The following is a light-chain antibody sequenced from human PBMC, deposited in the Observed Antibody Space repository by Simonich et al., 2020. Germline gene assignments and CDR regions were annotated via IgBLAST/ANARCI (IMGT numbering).Light chain of an antibody. CDR1: QGISNS. V-gene: IGKV1-5*03. Sequence: DIQMTQSPSSLSASVGDRVPITCRASQGISNSLAWYQQKPGKAPKLLIYKASSFESGVPSRFSGSGSGTEFTLTISSLQPDDFATYYCQQYNSYSRTFGQGTKVEIK. CDR2: KAS. J-gene: IGKJ1*01. CDR3: QQYNSYSRT.